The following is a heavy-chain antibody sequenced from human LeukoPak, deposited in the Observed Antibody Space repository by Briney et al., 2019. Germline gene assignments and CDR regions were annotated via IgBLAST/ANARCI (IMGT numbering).Heavy chain of an antibody. V-gene: IGHV3-48*03. CDR2: ISSSGSTI. CDR3: ARDLDYGGNLPYY. J-gene: IGHJ4*02. Sequence: GGSLRLSCAASGFTFSSYEMNWVRQAPGKGLEWVSYISSSGSTIYYADSVKGRFTISRDNAKNSLYLQMNSLRAEDTAVYYCARDLDYGGNLPYYWGQGTLVTVSS. D-gene: IGHD4-23*01. CDR1: GFTFSSYE.